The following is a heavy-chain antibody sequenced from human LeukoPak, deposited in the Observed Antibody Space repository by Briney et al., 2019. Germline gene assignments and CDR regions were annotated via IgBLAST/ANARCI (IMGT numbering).Heavy chain of an antibody. D-gene: IGHD5-18*01. V-gene: IGHV3-7*01. Sequence: PGGSLRLSCAASGFTFSNYWMAWVRQAPGKGLEWVASINPEGSEKCSADSVKGRFTISRDNAKNSLYLQMDSLRVEDTAFYYCARDLAYSRLDYWGQGMLVTVSS. J-gene: IGHJ4*02. CDR2: INPEGSEK. CDR3: ARDLAYSRLDY. CDR1: GFTFSNYW.